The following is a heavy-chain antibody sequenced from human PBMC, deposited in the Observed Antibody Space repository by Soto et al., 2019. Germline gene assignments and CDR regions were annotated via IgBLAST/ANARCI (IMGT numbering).Heavy chain of an antibody. V-gene: IGHV3-73*01. J-gene: IGHJ4*02. CDR3: TRWAYSYGWYFDY. D-gene: IGHD6-19*01. CDR2: IRSKPNNYAT. CDR1: GFTFSGCA. Sequence: EVQLVESGGGLVQPGGSLKLSCAASGFTFSGCAMHWVRQAPGKGLEWLGRIRSKPNNYATEYAASVQGRFTISRDDSKNTAYLEMNSLKTEDTAVYYCTRWAYSYGWYFDYWGQGALVTVSS.